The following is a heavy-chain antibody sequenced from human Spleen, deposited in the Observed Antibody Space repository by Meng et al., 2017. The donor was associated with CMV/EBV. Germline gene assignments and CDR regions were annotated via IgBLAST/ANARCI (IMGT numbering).Heavy chain of an antibody. CDR2: ISSRSSFI. D-gene: IGHD2-2*02. CDR1: GFNFNSYN. J-gene: IGHJ4*02. CDR3: ARAGLGYCSVTSCYNDY. V-gene: IGHV3-21*01. Sequence: GGSLRLSCAASGFNFNSYNMHWVRQAPGKGLEWVSCISSRSSFIKYADAVMGRFTISRDNANKSVYLEMNSLRDEDTAVYFCARAGLGYCSVTSCYNDYWGQGTLVTVSS.